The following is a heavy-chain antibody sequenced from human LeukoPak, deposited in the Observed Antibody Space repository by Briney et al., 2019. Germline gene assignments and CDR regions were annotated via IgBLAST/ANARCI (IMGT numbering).Heavy chain of an antibody. CDR2: ISGSGVST. V-gene: IGHV3-23*01. J-gene: IGHJ4*02. Sequence: GGSLRLSCATSGFSFSNYAMNWVRRAPGKGLEWVSSISGSGVSTYYADSVKGRFTISRDNSKNTLFLQMNSLRAEDTAVYYCAKPAKTDYADYWGQGTLVTVSS. D-gene: IGHD1-14*01. CDR1: GFSFSNYA. CDR3: AKPAKTDYADY.